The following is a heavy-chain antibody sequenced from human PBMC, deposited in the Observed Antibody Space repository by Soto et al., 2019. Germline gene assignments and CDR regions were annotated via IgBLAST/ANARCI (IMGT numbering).Heavy chain of an antibody. CDR3: TRVNDYGDYAFDY. CDR1: GFTFGDYA. J-gene: IGHJ4*02. D-gene: IGHD4-17*01. V-gene: IGHV3-49*05. Sequence: KAGGSLRLSCTASGFTFGDYAMSWFRQAPGKGLEWVGFIRSKAYGGTTEYAASVKGRFTISRDDSKSIAYLQMNSLKTEDTAVYYCTRVNDYGDYAFDYWGQGTLVTVSS. CDR2: IRSKAYGGTT.